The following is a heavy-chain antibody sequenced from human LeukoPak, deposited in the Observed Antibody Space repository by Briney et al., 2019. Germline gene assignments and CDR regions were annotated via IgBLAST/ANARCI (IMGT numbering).Heavy chain of an antibody. Sequence: PGGSLRLSCAASGFTFSSYGMHWVRQAPGKGLEWVAVISYDGSNKYYADSVKGRFTISRDNSKNTLYLQMNSLRAENTAVYYCAKDLGSNSRVMDYWGRGTLVTVSS. V-gene: IGHV3-30*18. CDR2: ISYDGSNK. CDR3: AKDLGSNSRVMDY. D-gene: IGHD3-16*01. J-gene: IGHJ4*02. CDR1: GFTFSSYG.